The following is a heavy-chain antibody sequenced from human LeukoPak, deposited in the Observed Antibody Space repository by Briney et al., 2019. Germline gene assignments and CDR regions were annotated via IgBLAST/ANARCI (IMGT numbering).Heavy chain of an antibody. Sequence: PGGSLRLSCAAAGFTFSDRYMSWIRLAPGKGMEWVAYISPNGDDIHYADSVKGRFTISRDNTKNSLFLQVNSLRVEDTAVYYCATESGWLFDYWGQGTLVTVSS. V-gene: IGHV3-11*04. J-gene: IGHJ4*02. D-gene: IGHD5-12*01. CDR3: ATESGWLFDY. CDR1: GFTFSDRY. CDR2: ISPNGDDI.